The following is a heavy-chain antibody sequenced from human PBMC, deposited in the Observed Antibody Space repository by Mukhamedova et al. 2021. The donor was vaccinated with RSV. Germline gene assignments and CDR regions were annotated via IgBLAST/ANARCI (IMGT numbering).Heavy chain of an antibody. CDR3: ARLREASRWLATGIDP. V-gene: IGHV4-59*12. CDR2: IYYSGST. D-gene: IGHD6-19*01. Sequence: GLEWIGYIYYSGSTNYNPSLKSRVTISVDTSKNQFSLKLSSVTAADTAVYYCARLREASRWLATGIDPWGQGTLVTVSS. J-gene: IGHJ5*02.